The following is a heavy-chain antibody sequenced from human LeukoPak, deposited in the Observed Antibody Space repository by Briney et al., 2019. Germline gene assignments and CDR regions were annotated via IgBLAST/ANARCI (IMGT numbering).Heavy chain of an antibody. D-gene: IGHD3-10*01. V-gene: IGHV3-23*01. Sequence: GGSLRLSCAASGFTFSSYAMSWVRQAPGKGLEWVSATGGDGSRTFYADFVKGRFTISRDNSKNTLYLRADSLRAEDTAVYYCAKYRPGTYYRGPGMDVWGQGTTVTVSS. CDR1: GFTFSSYA. J-gene: IGHJ6*02. CDR3: AKYRPGTYYRGPGMDV. CDR2: TGGDGSRT.